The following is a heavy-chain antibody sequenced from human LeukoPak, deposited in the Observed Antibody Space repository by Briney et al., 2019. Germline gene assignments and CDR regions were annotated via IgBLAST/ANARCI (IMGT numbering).Heavy chain of an antibody. V-gene: IGHV3-23*01. D-gene: IGHD5-18*01. CDR2: ISDSGGYT. Sequence: RSGGSLRLSCAASGFTFSSYAMNWVRQAPGKGLEWVSAISDSGGYTYYADSVKGRFTISRDNSKNTLYLQMNSLRAEDTAVYYCAKRGYSYGQFDYWGQGTLVTVSS. CDR3: AKRGYSYGQFDY. CDR1: GFTFSSYA. J-gene: IGHJ4*02.